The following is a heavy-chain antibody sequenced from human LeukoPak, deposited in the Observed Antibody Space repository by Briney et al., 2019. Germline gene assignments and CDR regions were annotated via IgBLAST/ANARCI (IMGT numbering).Heavy chain of an antibody. CDR3: ARAPAGCGGTCPFDS. CDR1: GFMFSSNG. D-gene: IGHD2-15*01. CDR2: IWYDGSNK. J-gene: IGHJ4*02. Sequence: GGSLRLSCAAYGFMFSSNGLHWVRQAPGKGLEWVAVIWYDGSNKYYGDSVKGRFTISRDNSKNTLYLQMTSLRAEDTAVYYCARAPAGCGGTCPFDSWGQGTLVTVSS. V-gene: IGHV3-33*01.